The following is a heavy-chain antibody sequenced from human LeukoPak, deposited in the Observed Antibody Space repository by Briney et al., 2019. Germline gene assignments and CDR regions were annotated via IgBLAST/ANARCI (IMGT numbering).Heavy chain of an antibody. D-gene: IGHD6-25*01. V-gene: IGHV3-15*01. CDR3: TTGAATGYYYYMDV. CDR2: IKSKTDGGTT. CDR1: GFTFSNAW. Sequence: GGSLRLSCTASGFTFSNAWMSWVRQAPGKGLEWVGRIKSKTDGGTTDYAAPVKGRFTISRDDSKNTLYLQMNSLKTEDTAVYYCTTGAATGYYYYMDVWGKGTTVTVSS. J-gene: IGHJ6*03.